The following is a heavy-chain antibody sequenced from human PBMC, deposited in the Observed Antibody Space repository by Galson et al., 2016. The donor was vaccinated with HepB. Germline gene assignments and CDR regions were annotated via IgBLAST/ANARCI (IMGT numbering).Heavy chain of an antibody. CDR1: GFTFSIYG. CDR2: ISYDGNNK. V-gene: IGHV3-30*03. D-gene: IGHD4-17*01. Sequence: SLRLSCAASGFTFSIYGIHWVRQAPGKGLEWVAVISYDGNNKYYADSVKGRFTISRDNSKNTLYLQMNSLRAQDTAVFYCARDPVTTVTKWYFDLWGRGTLVTVSS. CDR3: ARDPVTTVTKWYFDL. J-gene: IGHJ2*01.